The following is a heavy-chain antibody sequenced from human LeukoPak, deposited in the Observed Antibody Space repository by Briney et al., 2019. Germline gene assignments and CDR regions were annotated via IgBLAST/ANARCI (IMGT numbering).Heavy chain of an antibody. CDR3: AKKMLAHMDV. V-gene: IGHV3-23*01. D-gene: IGHD3-10*02. CDR1: GFIFSTYA. CDR2: IGGSGGSA. Sequence: PGGSLRLSCAASGFIFSTYAMSWVRQAPGKGLQWVSAIGGSGGSAHYADSVKGRFTISRDNSKNTLYLQMNSLRAEDTAVYYCAKKMLAHMDVWGKGTTVTVSS. J-gene: IGHJ6*03.